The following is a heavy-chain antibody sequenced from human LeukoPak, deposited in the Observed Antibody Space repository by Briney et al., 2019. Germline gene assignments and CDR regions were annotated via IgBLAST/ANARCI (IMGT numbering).Heavy chain of an antibody. V-gene: IGHV1-69*13. CDR1: GYTFTGYY. CDR2: IIPIFGTA. J-gene: IGHJ4*02. CDR3: AGGPIGYSSGWSAFDY. D-gene: IGHD6-19*01. Sequence: GASVKVSCKASGYTFTGYYMHWVRQAPGQGLEWMGGIIPIFGTANYAQKFQGRVTITADESTSTAYMELSSLRSEDTAVYYCAGGPIGYSSGWSAFDYWGQGTLVTVSS.